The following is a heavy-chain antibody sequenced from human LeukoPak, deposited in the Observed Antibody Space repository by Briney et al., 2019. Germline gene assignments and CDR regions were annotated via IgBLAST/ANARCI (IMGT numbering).Heavy chain of an antibody. CDR3: GRVPSIGAADKSMFDY. CDR1: GYQFATYW. V-gene: IGHV5-51*01. Sequence: GESLKISCKSSGYQFATYWIAWVRQMPGKGPEWMGSIYPADSDTRYSPSFQGQVTISADKSISTAYLQWSTLKASDTAMYCCGRVPSIGAADKSMFDYWGQGTLVTVSS. CDR2: IYPADSDT. D-gene: IGHD6-13*01. J-gene: IGHJ4*02.